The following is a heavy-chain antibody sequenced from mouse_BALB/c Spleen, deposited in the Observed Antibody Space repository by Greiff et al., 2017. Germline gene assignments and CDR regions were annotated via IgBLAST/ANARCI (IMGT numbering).Heavy chain of an antibody. CDR2: ISYDGSN. J-gene: IGHJ2*01. CDR1: GYSITSGYY. D-gene: IGHD1-2*01. V-gene: IGHV3-6*02. CDR3: ARKDYYGYYFDY. Sequence: DVQLQESGPGLVKPSQSLSLTCSVTGYSITSGYYWNWIRQFPGNKLEWMGYISYDGSNNYNPSLKNRISITRDTSKNQFFLKLNSVTTEDTATYYCARKDYYGYYFDYWGQGTTLTVSS.